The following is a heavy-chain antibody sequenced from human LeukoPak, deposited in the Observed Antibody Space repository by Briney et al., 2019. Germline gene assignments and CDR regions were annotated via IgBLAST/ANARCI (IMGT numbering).Heavy chain of an antibody. Sequence: GGSLRLSCVASGFTFSNYAMSWVRQAPGKGLEWVSGISGSGGSPYYADSVKGRFTISRDNSKNTLYLQMNSLRAEDTAVYYCAIVTSGGSCYQSDYWGQGTLVTVSS. CDR1: GFTFSNYA. D-gene: IGHD2-15*01. J-gene: IGHJ4*02. V-gene: IGHV3-23*01. CDR3: AIVTSGGSCYQSDY. CDR2: ISGSGGSP.